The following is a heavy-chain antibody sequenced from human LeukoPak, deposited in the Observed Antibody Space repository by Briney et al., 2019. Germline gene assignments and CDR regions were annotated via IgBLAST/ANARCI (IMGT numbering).Heavy chain of an antibody. CDR3: ARGPHAADYGDYSYFDY. CDR1: GSSLRGYS. V-gene: IGHV3-21*01. D-gene: IGHD4-17*01. CDR2: LSSSSTYI. Sequence: GGSLRLFCAAFGSSLRGYSMNWVRQAPGKGLEWVSSLSSSSTYIYYADSVKGRFTVSRDNAGDSLYLEMHSLRAEDTAMYYCARGPHAADYGDYSYFDYWGQGTLVTVSS. J-gene: IGHJ4*02.